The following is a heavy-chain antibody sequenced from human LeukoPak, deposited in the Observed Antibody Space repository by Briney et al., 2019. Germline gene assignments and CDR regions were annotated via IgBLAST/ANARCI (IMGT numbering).Heavy chain of an antibody. V-gene: IGHV7-4-1*02. CDR2: INTNTGNP. CDR3: ARTTAICSSTSCYRWGFDY. CDR1: GYTFTSYA. Sequence: ASVKVSCKASGYTFTSYAMNWVRQAPGQGLEWMGWINTNTGNPTYAQGFTGRFVFSLDTSVSTAYLQISSLKAEDTAVYYCARTTAICSSTSCYRWGFDYWGQGTLFTVSS. D-gene: IGHD2-2*02. J-gene: IGHJ4*02.